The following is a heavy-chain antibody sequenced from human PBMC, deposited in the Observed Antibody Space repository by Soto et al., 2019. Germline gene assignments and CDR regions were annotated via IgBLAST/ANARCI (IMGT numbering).Heavy chain of an antibody. CDR1: SDSINSGGYY. CDR3: ARRGGSSSGYYYYAMDV. D-gene: IGHD6-6*01. J-gene: IGHJ6*02. Sequence: SETLSLTFSVSSDSINSGGYYWSWIRQHPGKGLEWIGYIYSNGDTYYNPSLKSRVTISVDTSKNQFSLNLTSVTAADTAVYYCARRGGSSSGYYYYAMDVWGQGTTVT. CDR2: IYSNGDT. V-gene: IGHV4-31*03.